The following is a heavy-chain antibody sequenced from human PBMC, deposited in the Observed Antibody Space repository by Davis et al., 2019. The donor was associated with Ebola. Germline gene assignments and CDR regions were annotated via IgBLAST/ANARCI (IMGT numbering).Heavy chain of an antibody. CDR3: AGGQWVLPEDY. J-gene: IGHJ4*02. Sequence: GGSLRLSCAASGFTFYRYEMNWVRQAPGKGLEWVSYISGSATSTFYADSVKGRFTISRDNTKNSLYLQMNGLRAEDTAVYYCAGGQWVLPEDYWGQGTLVTVSS. CDR1: GFTFYRYE. CDR2: ISGSATST. D-gene: IGHD1-26*01. V-gene: IGHV3-48*03.